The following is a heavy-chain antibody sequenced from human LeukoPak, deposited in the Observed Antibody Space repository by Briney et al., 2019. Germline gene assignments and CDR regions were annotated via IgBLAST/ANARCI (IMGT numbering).Heavy chain of an antibody. V-gene: IGHV4-59*01. CDR3: ARERGDYDSDNWFDP. D-gene: IGHD4-17*01. Sequence: SETLSLTCTVSGASIGSYFWSWIRQPPGKGLEWIGYIYYGGGTNYNPSFESRITISVDTPKNRISLNLTSVTASDTAIYYCARERGDYDSDNWFDPWGQGTLVTVSS. CDR1: GASIGSYF. J-gene: IGHJ5*02. CDR2: IYYGGGT.